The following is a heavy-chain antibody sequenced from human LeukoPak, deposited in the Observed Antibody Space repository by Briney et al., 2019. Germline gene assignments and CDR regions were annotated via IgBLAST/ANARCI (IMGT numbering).Heavy chain of an antibody. D-gene: IGHD3-10*01. CDR2: ISYDGSNK. CDR1: GFTFSSYA. V-gene: IGHV3-30*04. Sequence: PGGSLRLSCAASGFTFSSYAMHWVRQAPGKGLEWVAVISYDGSNKYYADSVKGRFTISRDNSKNTLYLQMNSLRAEDTAVYYCARDYYGSGSHSGGFDYWGQGTLVTVSS. CDR3: ARDYYGSGSHSGGFDY. J-gene: IGHJ4*02.